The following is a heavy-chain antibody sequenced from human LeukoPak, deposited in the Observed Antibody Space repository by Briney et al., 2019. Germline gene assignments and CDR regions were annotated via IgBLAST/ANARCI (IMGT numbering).Heavy chain of an antibody. D-gene: IGHD2-21*02. CDR1: GFPFNRCW. J-gene: IGHJ1*01. CDR2: INPDGRDT. CDR3: TSWGDTTAEYFQR. Sequence: PGGSLRLSCVVSGFPFNRCWMNWVRPAPGKGLEWVAHINPDGRDTYYVDSVKGRFTISRDNAQNSMYLQMNSLRVEDTAVYYCTSWGDTTAEYFQRWGQGTLVTVSS. V-gene: IGHV3-7*01.